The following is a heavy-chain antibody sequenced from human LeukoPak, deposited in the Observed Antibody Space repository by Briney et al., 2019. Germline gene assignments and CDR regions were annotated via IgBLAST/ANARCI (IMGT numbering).Heavy chain of an antibody. CDR3: AREGSSSGYYYYYMDV. Sequence: SETLSLTCIVSGGSISRGSYYWNWIRQPAGKGLEWMGRVYNSGSTNYNPSLKSRVTISTDMSKNQFSLKLSSVTAADTAVYYCAREGSSSGYYYYYMDVWGKGTTVTVSS. V-gene: IGHV4-61*02. CDR2: VYNSGST. CDR1: GGSISRGSYY. J-gene: IGHJ6*03. D-gene: IGHD6-13*01.